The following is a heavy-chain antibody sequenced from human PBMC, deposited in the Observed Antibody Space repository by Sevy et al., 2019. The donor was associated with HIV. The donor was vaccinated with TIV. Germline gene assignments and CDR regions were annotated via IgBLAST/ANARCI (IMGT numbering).Heavy chain of an antibody. CDR1: GFTFSKYS. V-gene: IGHV3-23*01. CDR2: LSFGCGEI. CDR3: AREGWTKPHDH. D-gene: IGHD2-15*01. Sequence: GGSLRLSCAASGFTFSKYSMSWVRQPPGKGLEWVSTLSFGCGEINYADSVKGRFTISRDNSKSSVYLQMNNLRPEDTAVYYCAREGWTKPHDHWGQGTLVTVSS. J-gene: IGHJ4*02.